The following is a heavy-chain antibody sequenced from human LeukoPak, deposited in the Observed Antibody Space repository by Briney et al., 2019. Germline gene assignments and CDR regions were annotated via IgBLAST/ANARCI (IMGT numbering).Heavy chain of an antibody. Sequence: WASVKVSCKASGYTFTDYYMHWVRQAPGQGLEWMGWINPNSGGTNFAEKFQGRVTMTRDTSISTAYMDLSRLRFDDTAVYYCARDLKTRPGPYHFDYWGQGTLVTVSS. CDR3: ARDLKTRPGPYHFDY. J-gene: IGHJ4*02. V-gene: IGHV1-2*02. CDR1: GYTFTDYY. D-gene: IGHD2-2*01. CDR2: INPNSGGT.